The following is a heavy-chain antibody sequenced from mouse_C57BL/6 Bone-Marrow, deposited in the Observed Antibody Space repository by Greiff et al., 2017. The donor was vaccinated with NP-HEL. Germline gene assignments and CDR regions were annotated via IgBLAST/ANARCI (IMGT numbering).Heavy chain of an antibody. V-gene: IGHV6-6*01. Sequence: EVQGVESGGGLVQPGGSMKLSCAASGFTFSDAWMDWVRQSPEKGLEWVAEIRNKANNHATYYAESVKGRFTISRDDSKSSVYLQMNSLRAEDTGIYYCTSPYDYDWFAYWGQGTLVTVSA. J-gene: IGHJ3*01. CDR1: GFTFSDAW. D-gene: IGHD2-4*01. CDR2: IRNKANNHAT. CDR3: TSPYDYDWFAY.